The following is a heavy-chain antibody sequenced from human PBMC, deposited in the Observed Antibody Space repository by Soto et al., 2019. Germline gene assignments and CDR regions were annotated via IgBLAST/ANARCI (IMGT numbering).Heavy chain of an antibody. J-gene: IGHJ6*03. D-gene: IGHD4-17*01. CDR1: GFTFSSYS. CDR2: ISSSSSTI. CDR3: AREGHGDYEDGDYYYYYYMDV. V-gene: IGHV3-48*01. Sequence: EVQLVESGGGLVQPGGSLRLSCAASGFTFSSYSMNWVRQAPGKGLEWVSYISSSSSTIYYADSVKGRFTISRDNAKNSLYLQMNSLIAEDTAVYYCAREGHGDYEDGDYYYYYYMDVWGKGTTVTVSS.